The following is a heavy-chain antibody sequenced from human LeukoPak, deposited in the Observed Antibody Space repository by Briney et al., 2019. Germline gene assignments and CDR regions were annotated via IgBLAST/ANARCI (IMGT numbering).Heavy chain of an antibody. CDR2: INPDSGGT. V-gene: IGHV1-2*02. CDR1: GYTFTDYY. J-gene: IGHJ3*02. Sequence: ASVKVSCKASGYTFTDYYMHWVRQAPGQGLEWMGWINPDSGGTNYAQRFQGRVTMTRDTSISTAYMELSRLRSDDTAFYYCARAGVWDYSDSSGYHTGAFDIWGQGTVVTVSS. D-gene: IGHD3-22*01. CDR3: ARAGVWDYSDSSGYHTGAFDI.